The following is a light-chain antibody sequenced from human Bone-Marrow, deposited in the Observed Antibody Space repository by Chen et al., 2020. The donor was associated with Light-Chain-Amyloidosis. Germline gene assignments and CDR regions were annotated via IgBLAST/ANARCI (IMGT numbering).Light chain of an antibody. CDR2: GSS. CDR1: QTISSNY. Sequence: EIVLTQSPGTLSFSTGEGATLSCRASQTISSNYLTWSQQKFGQAPRLLIYGSSSRATGIPDRFTGSGSGTDFTLTINRLEPEDFAMYYCQQYGTSPLTFGGGTKVEIK. J-gene: IGKJ4*01. CDR3: QQYGTSPLT. V-gene: IGKV3-20*01.